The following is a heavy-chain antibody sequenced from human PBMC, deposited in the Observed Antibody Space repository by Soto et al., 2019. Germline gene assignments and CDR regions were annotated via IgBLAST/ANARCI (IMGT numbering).Heavy chain of an antibody. CDR1: GGSISSYY. CDR2: IYYSGST. V-gene: IGHV4-59*01. J-gene: IGHJ4*02. CDR3: ARDMQSGYDFGGPFDY. Sequence: PSETLSLTCTVSGGSISSYYWSWIRQPPGKGLEWIGYIYYSGSTNYNPSLKSRVTISVDTSKNQFSLKLSSVTAADTAVYYCARDMQSGYDFGGPFDYWGQGTPVTVSS. D-gene: IGHD5-12*01.